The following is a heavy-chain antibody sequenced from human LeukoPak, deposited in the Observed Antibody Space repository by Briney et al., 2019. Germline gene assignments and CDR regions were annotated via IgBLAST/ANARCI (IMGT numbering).Heavy chain of an antibody. V-gene: IGHV4-39*07. CDR1: GGSISRSTYY. CDR2: FYYSGGT. D-gene: IGHD3-22*01. CDR3: ASHLDYYDSSGSMNY. J-gene: IGHJ4*02. Sequence: TSETLSLTCTVSGGSISRSTYYWGWIRQPPGKGLEWIGSFYYSGGTYYNPSLKSRVTISVDTSKNQFSLKLSSVTAADTAVYYCASHLDYYDSSGSMNYWGQGTLVTVSS.